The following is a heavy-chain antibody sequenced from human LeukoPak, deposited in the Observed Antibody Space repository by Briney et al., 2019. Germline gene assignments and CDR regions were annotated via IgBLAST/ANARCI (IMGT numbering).Heavy chain of an antibody. V-gene: IGHV4-59*08. Sequence: SETLSLTCTVSGGSISSHYWSWIRRPPGKGLEWIGHIYYSVSTNYNPSLKSRVTISIDTSKNQFSLKLSSVTAADTAVYYCARRTGGTGNFDYWGQGTLVTVSS. D-gene: IGHD1-26*01. CDR2: IYYSVST. CDR3: ARRTGGTGNFDY. CDR1: GGSISSHY. J-gene: IGHJ4*02.